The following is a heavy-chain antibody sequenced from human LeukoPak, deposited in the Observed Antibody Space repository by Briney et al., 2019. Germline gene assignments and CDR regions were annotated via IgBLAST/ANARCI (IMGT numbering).Heavy chain of an antibody. CDR3: AQEGRGGGDSYYFDY. Sequence: GGSLRLSCAASGFTFSSYWMHWVRQAPGKGLVWVSRIRTDGSTTSYADSVKGRFTISRDNAENTLYLQMNRLRPEDTAVYYCAQEGRGGGDSYYFDYWGQGTMVTVSS. CDR2: IRTDGSTT. J-gene: IGHJ4*02. V-gene: IGHV3-74*01. CDR1: GFTFSSYW. D-gene: IGHD2-21*02.